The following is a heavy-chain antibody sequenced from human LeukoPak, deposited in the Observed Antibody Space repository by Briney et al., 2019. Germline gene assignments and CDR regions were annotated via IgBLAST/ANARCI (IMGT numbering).Heavy chain of an antibody. Sequence: GASVKVSCKASGYTFTSYGISWVRQAPGQGLEWMGWISAYTGNTKYAQKLQGRVTMTTDTSTSTAYMELRSLRSDDTAVYYCARDSIAAAGTKLRYWGQGTLVTVSS. CDR2: ISAYTGNT. J-gene: IGHJ4*02. CDR1: GYTFTSYG. CDR3: ARDSIAAAGTKLRY. D-gene: IGHD6-13*01. V-gene: IGHV1-18*01.